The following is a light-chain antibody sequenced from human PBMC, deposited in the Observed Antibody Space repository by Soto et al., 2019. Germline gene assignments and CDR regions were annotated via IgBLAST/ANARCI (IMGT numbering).Light chain of an antibody. V-gene: IGLV2-23*01. CDR2: EGS. CDR3: CSYAGSSTWV. CDR1: SSDVGSYNL. J-gene: IGLJ3*02. Sequence: QSALTQPASVSGSPGQSITISCTGTSSDVGSYNLVSWYQQYPGKAPKLMICEGSKQPSGVSNRFSGSKSGNTASLTISGLQAEDEADYYCCSYAGSSTWVFGGGTKLTVL.